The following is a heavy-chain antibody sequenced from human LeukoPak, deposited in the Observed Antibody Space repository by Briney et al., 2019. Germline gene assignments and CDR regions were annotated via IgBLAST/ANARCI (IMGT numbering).Heavy chain of an antibody. V-gene: IGHV4-59*06. CDR3: ARISTLWFGEDP. Sequence: SETLSLTCTVSGGSISSYYWSWIRQHPGKGLEWIGYIYNSGNTYYNPSLKSRVIISVDTSKNQFSLKMSSVTAADTAVYYCARISTLWFGEDPWGQGTLVTVSS. CDR2: IYNSGNT. D-gene: IGHD3-10*01. J-gene: IGHJ5*02. CDR1: GGSISSYY.